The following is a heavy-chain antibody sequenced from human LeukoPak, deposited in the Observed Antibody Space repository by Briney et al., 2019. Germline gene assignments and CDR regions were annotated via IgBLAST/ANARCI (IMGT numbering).Heavy chain of an antibody. J-gene: IGHJ6*03. CDR2: IYTSGST. D-gene: IGHD3-3*01. Sequence: SETLSLTCTVSGGSMTTYYWSWIRQPPGKGLEWIGYIYTSGSTNYNPSLKSRVTISVDTSKNQFSLKLSSVTAADTAVYYCARQDYDFWSGYSGYYYMDVWGKGTTVTVSS. CDR1: GGSMTTYY. CDR3: ARQDYDFWSGYSGYYYMDV. V-gene: IGHV4-4*09.